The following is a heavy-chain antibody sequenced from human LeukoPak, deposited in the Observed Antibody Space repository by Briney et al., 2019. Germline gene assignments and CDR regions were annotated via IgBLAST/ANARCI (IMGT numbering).Heavy chain of an antibody. D-gene: IGHD3-16*01. Sequence: GGSLRLSCAASGLSFSSFAMSWVRQGPARGLEWVSSIGGNGETFYADSVKGRFTLSSDSSRNTVYFQLNNLRVEDTAIYYCAKASWVSSTDAVRWGQGTLVTVSS. CDR2: IGGNGET. J-gene: IGHJ4*02. CDR1: GLSFSSFA. V-gene: IGHV3-23*01. CDR3: AKASWVSSTDAVR.